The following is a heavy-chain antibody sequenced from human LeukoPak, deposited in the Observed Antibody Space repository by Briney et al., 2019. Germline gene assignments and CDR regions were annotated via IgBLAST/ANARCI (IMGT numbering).Heavy chain of an antibody. CDR1: GFTFSSYA. CDR2: ISGSGGSL. CDR3: AIRRDPAATSHYYYYYMDV. Sequence: GGSLRPSCAASGFTFSSYAMNWVRQAPGKGLEWVSVISGSGGSLYYSDSVRGRFTISRDNSKNTLYLQMNSLRAEDTAVYYCAIRRDPAATSHYYYYYMDVWGKGTTVTVSS. D-gene: IGHD2-2*01. J-gene: IGHJ6*03. V-gene: IGHV3-23*01.